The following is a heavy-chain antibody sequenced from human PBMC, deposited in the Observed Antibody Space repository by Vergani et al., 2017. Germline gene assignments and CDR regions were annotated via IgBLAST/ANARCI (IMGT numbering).Heavy chain of an antibody. CDR3: GSAPVAGNCFDP. CDR1: GGSINSGGYF. CDR2: ISYTGST. D-gene: IGHD6-19*01. V-gene: IGHV4-31*02. Sequence: QVQLQESGPGLVKPSQTLSLTCIVSGGSINSGGYFWSWIRQHPGKGLEWVGYISYTGSTTYNPSLKSRVIVSVDTTKNQFSLKLTSVTAADTAIYYCGSAPVAGNCFDPWGQGTLVTVSS. J-gene: IGHJ5*02.